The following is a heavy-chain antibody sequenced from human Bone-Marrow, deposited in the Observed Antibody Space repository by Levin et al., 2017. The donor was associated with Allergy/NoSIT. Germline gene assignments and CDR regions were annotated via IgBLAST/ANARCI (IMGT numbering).Heavy chain of an antibody. D-gene: IGHD3-10*01. CDR1: GYSFTSYW. CDR2: IYPGDSDT. Sequence: RASVKVSCKGSGYSFTSYWIGWVRQMPGKGLEWMAIIYPGDSDTRYSPSFQGQVTISADESISTAYLQWSSLKASDTAMYYCARYPASGSYQFDFWGQGTLVTVSS. V-gene: IGHV5-51*01. CDR3: ARYPASGSYQFDF. J-gene: IGHJ4*02.